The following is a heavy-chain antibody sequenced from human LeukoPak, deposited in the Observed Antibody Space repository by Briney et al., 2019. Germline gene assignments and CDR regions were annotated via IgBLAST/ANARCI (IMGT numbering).Heavy chain of an antibody. J-gene: IGHJ4*02. D-gene: IGHD6-13*01. CDR3: ARSRSAAAGIGGY. CDR1: GFTFSSYW. CDR2: IKQDGSEK. Sequence: GGSLRLSCAASGFTFSSYWMSWVRQAPGKGLEWVANIKQDGSEKYYVDSVKGRFTISRDNAKNSLYLQMNSLRAEDTAVYYCARSRSAAAGIGGYWGQGTLVTVSS. V-gene: IGHV3-7*01.